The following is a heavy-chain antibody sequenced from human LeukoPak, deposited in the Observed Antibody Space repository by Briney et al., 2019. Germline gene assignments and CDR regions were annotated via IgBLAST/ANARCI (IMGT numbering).Heavy chain of an antibody. Sequence: GSLRLSCAASGFTFSSYAMSWIRQPPGKGLEWIGYIYYSGSTNYNPSLKSRVTISVDTSKNQFSLKLSSVTAADTAVYYCARGLYSSGWWIYFDYWGQGTLVTVSS. V-gene: IGHV4-59*01. D-gene: IGHD6-19*01. CDR3: ARGLYSSGWWIYFDY. CDR2: IYYSGST. J-gene: IGHJ4*02. CDR1: GFTFSSYA.